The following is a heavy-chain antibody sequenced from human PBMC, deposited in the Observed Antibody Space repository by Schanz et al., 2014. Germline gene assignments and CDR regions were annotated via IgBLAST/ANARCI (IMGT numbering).Heavy chain of an antibody. J-gene: IGHJ4*02. CDR1: GFTFNYAW. CDR3: AGDWASGRYYSDY. CDR2: ITYDGSNK. Sequence: VQLVESGGGLVQPGGSLRLSCAASGFTFNYAWMNWVRQAAGKGLEWVAAITYDGSNKYYAESVKGRFAISRDNSKDTLYLQMNSLRTEDTAVYYCAGDWASGRYYSDYWGQGTLVTVSS. V-gene: IGHV3-30*09. D-gene: IGHD1-26*01.